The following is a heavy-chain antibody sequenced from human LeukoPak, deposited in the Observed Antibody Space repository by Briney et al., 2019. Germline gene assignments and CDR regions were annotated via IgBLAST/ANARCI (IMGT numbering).Heavy chain of an antibody. CDR3: VRDQQWLVPDY. D-gene: IGHD6-19*01. CDR1: GFTFSSRG. V-gene: IGHV3-23*01. CDR2: ISVSGAMT. J-gene: IGHJ4*02. Sequence: GGSLRLSCAGSGFTFSSRGMSWVRQPPGKGLQWVSGISVSGAMTYYVDSVKGRFIISRDNSKNTVYLQMSSLTTEDTAVYYCVRDQQWLVPDYWGQGALVTVSS.